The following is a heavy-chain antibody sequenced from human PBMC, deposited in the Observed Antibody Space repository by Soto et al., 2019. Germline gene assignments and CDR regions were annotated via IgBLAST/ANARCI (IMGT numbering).Heavy chain of an antibody. Sequence: SGPTLVNPTQTLTLTCTFSGFSLSTSGVGVGWIRQPPGKALEWFALIYWDDDKRYSPSLKSRLTITKDTSKNQVVLTMNNMDPVDTATYYCAHRRGVSRPGGYYYYYMDVWGKGTTVTVSS. D-gene: IGHD3-10*01. CDR3: AHRRGVSRPGGYYYYYMDV. V-gene: IGHV2-5*02. CDR1: GFSLSTSGVG. CDR2: IYWDDDK. J-gene: IGHJ6*03.